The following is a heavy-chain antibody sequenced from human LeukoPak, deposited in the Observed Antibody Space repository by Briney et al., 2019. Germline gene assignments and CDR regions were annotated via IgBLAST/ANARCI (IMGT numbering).Heavy chain of an antibody. Sequence: PGGSLRLSCAASGFTSSSYSMNWVRQAPGKGLEWVSSISSSSNYIYYADSVKGRFTISRDNAKNSLYLQMNSLRAEDTALYYCARGPNTGSYWFDYWGQGTLVTVSS. CDR3: ARGPNTGSYWFDY. V-gene: IGHV3-21*01. CDR2: ISSSSNYI. J-gene: IGHJ4*02. D-gene: IGHD1-26*01. CDR1: GFTSSSYS.